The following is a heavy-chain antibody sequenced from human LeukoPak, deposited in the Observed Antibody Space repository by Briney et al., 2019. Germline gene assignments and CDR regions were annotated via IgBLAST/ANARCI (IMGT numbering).Heavy chain of an antibody. Sequence: GASVKVSCKASGYSFTGYYMHWVRQAPGQGLEWMGWINPNSGGTNYAQKFQGRVTMTRDTSIGTAYMELSRLTSDDTAVYYCARVPLSARRGNWFDPWGQGTLVTVSS. CDR3: ARVPLSARRGNWFDP. CDR2: INPNSGGT. V-gene: IGHV1-2*02. J-gene: IGHJ5*02. CDR1: GYSFTGYY. D-gene: IGHD6-6*01.